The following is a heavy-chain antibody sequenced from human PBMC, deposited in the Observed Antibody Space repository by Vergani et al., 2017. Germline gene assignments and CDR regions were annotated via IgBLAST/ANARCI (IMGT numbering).Heavy chain of an antibody. J-gene: IGHJ4*02. Sequence: EVQLVESGGGLVQPGGSLRLSCAASGFTVSSNYMSWVRQAPGKGLEWVSVIYSGGSTYYADSVKGRFTISRDNSKNALYLQMNSLRAEDTAVYYCARVGSSGYYYGPPYYFDYWVQGTLVTVSS. CDR1: GFTVSSNY. CDR2: IYSGGST. V-gene: IGHV3-66*02. D-gene: IGHD3-22*01. CDR3: ARVGSSGYYYGPPYYFDY.